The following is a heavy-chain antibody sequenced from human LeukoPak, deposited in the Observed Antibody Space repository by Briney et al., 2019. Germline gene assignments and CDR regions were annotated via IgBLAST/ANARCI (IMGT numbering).Heavy chain of an antibody. V-gene: IGHV1-24*01. CDR1: GGTFSSYA. J-gene: IGHJ4*02. D-gene: IGHD1-14*01. CDR3: ATSPGYDY. CDR2: FDPEDGET. Sequence: GASVKVSCKASGGTFSSYAISWVRQAPGKGLEWMGGFDPEDGETIYAQKFQGRVTMTEDTSTDTAYMELTSLRSEDTAVYYCATSPGYDYWGQGTLVTVSS.